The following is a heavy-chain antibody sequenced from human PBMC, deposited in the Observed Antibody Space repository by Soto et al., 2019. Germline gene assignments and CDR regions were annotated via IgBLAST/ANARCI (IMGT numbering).Heavy chain of an antibody. CDR1: GGSISSYY. CDR3: ARVGNSDYGDPIDAFDI. J-gene: IGHJ3*02. CDR2: IYYSGST. D-gene: IGHD4-17*01. V-gene: IGHV4-59*01. Sequence: SETLSLTCTVSGGSISSYYWSWIRQPPGKGLEWIGYIYYSGSTNYNPSLKSRVTISVDTSKNQFSLKLSSVTAADTAVYYCARVGNSDYGDPIDAFDIWGQGTMVTVSS.